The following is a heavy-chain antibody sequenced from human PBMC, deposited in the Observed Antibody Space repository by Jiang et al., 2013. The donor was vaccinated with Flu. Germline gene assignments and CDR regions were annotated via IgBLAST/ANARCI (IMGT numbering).Heavy chain of an antibody. Sequence: RLSCAASGFTFSDYYMSWIRQAPGKGLEWVSYISSSGSTIYYADSVKGRFTISRDNAKNSLYLQMNSLRAEDTAVYYCARDRSGSYPSYYFDYWGQGTLVTVSS. CDR3: ARDRSGSYPSYYFDY. CDR1: GFTFSDYY. J-gene: IGHJ4*02. D-gene: IGHD1-26*01. CDR2: ISSSGSTI. V-gene: IGHV3-11*01.